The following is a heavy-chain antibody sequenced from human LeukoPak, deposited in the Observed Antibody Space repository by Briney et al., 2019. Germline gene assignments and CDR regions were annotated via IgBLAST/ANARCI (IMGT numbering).Heavy chain of an antibody. V-gene: IGHV4-34*01. CDR2: INHSGST. J-gene: IGHJ4*02. CDR1: GFTFSSYA. CDR3: ARGSGSYLY. Sequence: PGGSLRLSCAASGFTFSSYAMSWVRQAPGKGLEWIGEINHSGSTNYNPSLKSRVTISVDTSKNQFSLKLSSVTAADTAVYYCARGSGSYLYWGQGTLVTVSS. D-gene: IGHD1-26*01.